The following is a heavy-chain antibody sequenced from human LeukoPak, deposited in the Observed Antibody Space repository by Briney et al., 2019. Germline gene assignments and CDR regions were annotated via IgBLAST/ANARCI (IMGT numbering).Heavy chain of an antibody. CDR1: GFTFSSYS. Sequence: GGSLRLSCAASGFTFSSYSMNWVRQAPGKGLEWVSSISSSSYIYYADSVKGRFTISRDNAKNSLYLQMNSLRAEDTAVYYCARDRLDNPFDPWGQGTLVTVSS. D-gene: IGHD6-6*01. CDR3: ARDRLDNPFDP. V-gene: IGHV3-21*01. CDR2: ISSSSYI. J-gene: IGHJ5*02.